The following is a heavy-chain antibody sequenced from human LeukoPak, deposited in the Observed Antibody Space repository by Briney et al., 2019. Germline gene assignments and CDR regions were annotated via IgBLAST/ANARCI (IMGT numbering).Heavy chain of an antibody. CDR1: GYTLTGYY. D-gene: IGHD6-13*01. J-gene: IGHJ6*03. CDR3: ARDKGYSSSWYVSEDYYYYMDV. V-gene: IGHV1-2*02. CDR2: INPNSGGT. Sequence: ASVKVSCKASGYTLTGYYMHWVRQAPGQGLEWVGWINPNSGGTNYAQKVQGRVTIPRDTSISTAYMELSRLRSDDTAVYYCARDKGYSSSWYVSEDYYYYMDVWGKGTTVTVSS.